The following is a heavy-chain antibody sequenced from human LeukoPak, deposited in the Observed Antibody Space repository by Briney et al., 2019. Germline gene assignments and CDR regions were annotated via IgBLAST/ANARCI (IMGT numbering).Heavy chain of an antibody. J-gene: IGHJ4*02. Sequence: GAPVKVSCKASGYTFTGYYMHWVRQAPGQGLEWMGWINPNSGGTNYAQKFQGRVTMTRDTSISTAYMELSRLRSDDTAVYYCARAKLRYFDWLLSSSPYFDYWGQGTLVTVSS. CDR2: INPNSGGT. CDR3: ARAKLRYFDWLLSSSPYFDY. D-gene: IGHD3-9*01. CDR1: GYTFTGYY. V-gene: IGHV1-2*02.